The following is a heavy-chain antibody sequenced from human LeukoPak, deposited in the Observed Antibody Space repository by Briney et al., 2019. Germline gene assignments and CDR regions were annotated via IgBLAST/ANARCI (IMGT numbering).Heavy chain of an antibody. CDR3: ARELHVERDDY. D-gene: IGHD1-1*01. CDR1: GFVFTSYG. Sequence: GASVTVSCTASGFVFTSYGFTWVRRAPGQGLEWMGWISANDGKTHYSEKHQGRVTMSTDTVTSTAYMELRSLRSDDTAVYYCARELHVERDDYWGQGTLVTVSS. V-gene: IGHV1-18*01. CDR2: ISANDGKT. J-gene: IGHJ4*02.